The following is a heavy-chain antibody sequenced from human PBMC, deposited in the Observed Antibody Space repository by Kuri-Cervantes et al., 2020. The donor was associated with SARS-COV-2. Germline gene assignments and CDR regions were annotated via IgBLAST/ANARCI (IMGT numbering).Heavy chain of an antibody. CDR1: GFPFRSCW. D-gene: IGHD6-6*01. Sequence: GGFLRLSCAVSGFPFRSCWMSWVRQAPGKGLEWVAAIKPEGGEKHYVDSVRGRFTISRDDAKNSLYLQMNSLRAEDTAVYYCARVSSSSSPAFDIWGPGTMVTVSS. V-gene: IGHV3-7*01. CDR2: IKPEGGEK. J-gene: IGHJ3*02. CDR3: ARVSSSSSPAFDI.